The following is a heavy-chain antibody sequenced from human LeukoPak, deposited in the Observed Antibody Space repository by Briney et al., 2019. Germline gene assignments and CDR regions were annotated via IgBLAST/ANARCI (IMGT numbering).Heavy chain of an antibody. CDR1: GFTFSSYA. Sequence: GGSLRLSCAATGFTFSSYAMSWVRQAPGKGLEWVSAISGSGGSTYYADSVKGRFTISRDNSKNTLYLQMNSLRAEDTAVYYCAEGSCSSTSCYKFDYWGQRTLVTVSS. D-gene: IGHD2-2*02. V-gene: IGHV3-23*01. CDR3: AEGSCSSTSCYKFDY. J-gene: IGHJ4*02. CDR2: ISGSGGST.